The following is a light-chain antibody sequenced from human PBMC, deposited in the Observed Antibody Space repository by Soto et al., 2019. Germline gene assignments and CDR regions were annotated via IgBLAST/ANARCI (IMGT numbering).Light chain of an antibody. Sequence: EIQLTQSPSALCASVGDSVTITCRASQGISSFLAWYQQKPGKAPKLLIYAASTLQSGVPSRFSGSGSGTDFTLTISSLQPEDFATYFCQQLNSYPITFGQGARLEIK. CDR2: AAS. J-gene: IGKJ5*01. CDR3: QQLNSYPIT. V-gene: IGKV1-9*01. CDR1: QGISSF.